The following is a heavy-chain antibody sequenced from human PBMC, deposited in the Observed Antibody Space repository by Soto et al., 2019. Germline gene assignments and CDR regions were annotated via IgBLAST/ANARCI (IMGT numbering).Heavy chain of an antibody. J-gene: IGHJ5*01. V-gene: IGHV1-69*06. CDR3: ARMGGSLLDS. CDR2: IIPIFGAT. CDR1: GGTFSSYA. D-gene: IGHD1-26*01. Sequence: QVQLVQSGAEVKKPGSSVKVSCKASGGTFSSYAITWVRQAPGQGLDWMGEIIPIFGATNFAQKFQGRVTLTADKSTTTAYMELSSLTSEDTAVYYFARMGGSLLDSWGQGTLVTVSS.